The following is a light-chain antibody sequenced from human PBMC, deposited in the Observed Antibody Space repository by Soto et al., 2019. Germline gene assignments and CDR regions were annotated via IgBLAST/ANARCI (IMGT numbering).Light chain of an antibody. V-gene: IGLV2-14*03. J-gene: IGLJ1*01. CDR2: DVT. Sequence: QSVLTQPASVSGSPGQSITISCTGTSSDAGGYNYVSWYQHHPGKAPKLMIYDVTYRPSGVSNRFSGSKSGNTASLTISGLQAEDEAAYYCTSYKSSSTRVFGTGTKVTVL. CDR3: TSYKSSSTRV. CDR1: SSDAGGYNY.